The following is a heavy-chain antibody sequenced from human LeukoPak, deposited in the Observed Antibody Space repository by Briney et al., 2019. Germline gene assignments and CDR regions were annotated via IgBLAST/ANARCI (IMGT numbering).Heavy chain of an antibody. CDR2: IRYDGSNK. V-gene: IGHV3-30*02. CDR3: AKSVGLGVSLFDY. Sequence: GGSLRLSCAASGLTFSSYGMHWVRQAPGKGLEWVAFIRYDGSNKYYADSVKGRFTISRDNSKNTLYLQMNSLRAEDTAVYYCAKSVGLGVSLFDYWGQGTLVTVSS. D-gene: IGHD3-16*01. J-gene: IGHJ4*02. CDR1: GLTFSSYG.